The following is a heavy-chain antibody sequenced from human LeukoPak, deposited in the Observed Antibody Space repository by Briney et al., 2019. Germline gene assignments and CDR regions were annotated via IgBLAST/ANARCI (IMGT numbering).Heavy chain of an antibody. Sequence: QPGGSLRLSCAASGFTFSSYGMQWVRQAPGRGGEWVAFIRYDGSNKYYADSVKGRFTISRDNSKNTLYLQMNTPRAEDTAVYYCARDYGGSSAFDYWGQGTLVTVSS. V-gene: IGHV3-30*02. D-gene: IGHD4-23*01. CDR3: ARDYGGSSAFDY. CDR1: GFTFSSYG. J-gene: IGHJ4*02. CDR2: IRYDGSNK.